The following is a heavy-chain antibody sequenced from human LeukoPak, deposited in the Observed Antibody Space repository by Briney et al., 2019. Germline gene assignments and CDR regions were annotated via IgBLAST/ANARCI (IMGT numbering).Heavy chain of an antibody. V-gene: IGHV4-31*11. D-gene: IGHD2-15*01. J-gene: IGHJ3*02. CDR3: ARDVVSFDI. CDR2: IYYSGST. CDR1: GGSISSGAYY. Sequence: PSETLSLTCAVSGGSISSGAYYWSWIRQRPGKGLEWIGYIYYSGSTYYNPSLQSRVTISVDTSKNQFSLKLRSVTAADTAVYYCARDVVSFDIWGQGTMVTVSS.